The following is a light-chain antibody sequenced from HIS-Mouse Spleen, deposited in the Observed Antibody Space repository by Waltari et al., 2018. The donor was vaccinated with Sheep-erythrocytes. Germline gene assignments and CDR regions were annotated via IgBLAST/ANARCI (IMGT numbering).Light chain of an antibody. CDR1: NLGDKY. Sequence: SYELTQPPSVSVSPGQTASSTCSGENLGDKYACWYKQKPGQSPVLVIYQDSKRPSGIPERFSGSNSGNTATLTISGTQAMDEADYYCQAWDSSTAWNVVFGGGTKLTVL. V-gene: IGLV3-1*01. CDR2: QDS. J-gene: IGLJ2*01. CDR3: QAWDSSTAWNVV.